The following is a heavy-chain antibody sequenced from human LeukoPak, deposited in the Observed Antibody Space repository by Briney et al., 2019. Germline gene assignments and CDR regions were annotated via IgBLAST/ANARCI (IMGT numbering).Heavy chain of an antibody. D-gene: IGHD5-18*01. Sequence: GGSLILSCAASGFTFSTYWMHWVRQAPGKGLVWISRINRDGSGITYADSVKGRFTISRDNAKSILYLQMNSLRAEDTAVYYCANTGYNYEFDYWGQGTLVTVSS. CDR1: GFTFSTYW. CDR2: INRDGSGI. J-gene: IGHJ4*02. V-gene: IGHV3-74*01. CDR3: ANTGYNYEFDY.